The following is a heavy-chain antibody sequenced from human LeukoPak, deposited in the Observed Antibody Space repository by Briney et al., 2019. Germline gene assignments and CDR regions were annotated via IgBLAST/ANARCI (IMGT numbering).Heavy chain of an antibody. D-gene: IGHD4-17*01. Sequence: GESLKISCKASGFIFTSYWIGWGRPLPGKGLEWMGIIYPGDSDTRYSPSFRGQVTISADKSISTAYLQWSSLKASDSAMYYCATPTAEDAFDIWGQGTMVSVSS. CDR1: GFIFTSYW. CDR3: ATPTAEDAFDI. V-gene: IGHV5-51*01. CDR2: IYPGDSDT. J-gene: IGHJ3*02.